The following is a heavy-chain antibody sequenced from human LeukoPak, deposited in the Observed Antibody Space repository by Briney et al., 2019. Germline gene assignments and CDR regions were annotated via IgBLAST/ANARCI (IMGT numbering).Heavy chain of an antibody. Sequence: PGGSLRLSCAGSGFTFSSNALSWVRQAPGKGLEWVSAISTSGGNTYYADSVRGRFTISRDNSKNTLYLQMNTLRAEDTAVYYCATTKRARRYFDYWGQGTLVTVSS. CDR2: ISTSGGNT. D-gene: IGHD1-1*01. CDR3: ATTKRARRYFDY. CDR1: GFTFSSNA. J-gene: IGHJ4*02. V-gene: IGHV3-23*01.